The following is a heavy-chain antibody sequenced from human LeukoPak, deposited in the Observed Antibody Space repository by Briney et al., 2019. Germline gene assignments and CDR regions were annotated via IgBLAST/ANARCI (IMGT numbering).Heavy chain of an antibody. CDR3: AKRRYDSSGPWVV. CDR2: ISGSGGNT. Sequence: GGSLRLSCAASGFTFSSYSMNWVRQAPGKGLEWVSAISGSGGNTYYADSVKGRFTISRDNSKNTVYLQMNSLRAEDSAVYYCAKRRYDSSGPWVVWGQGTLVTVSS. J-gene: IGHJ4*02. D-gene: IGHD3-22*01. V-gene: IGHV3-23*01. CDR1: GFTFSSYS.